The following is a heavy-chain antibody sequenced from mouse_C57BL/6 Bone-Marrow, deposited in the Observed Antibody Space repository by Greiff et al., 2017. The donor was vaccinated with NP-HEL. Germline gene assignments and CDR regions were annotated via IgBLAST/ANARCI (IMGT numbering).Heavy chain of an antibody. CDR2: IWRGGST. CDR3: AKNVYYGYDWYFDV. J-gene: IGHJ1*03. CDR1: GFSLTSYG. D-gene: IGHD2-2*01. V-gene: IGHV2-5*01. Sequence: QVQLQQSGPGLVQPSQSLSITCTVSGFSLTSYGVHWVRQSPGKGLEWLGVIWRGGSTDYNAAFMSRLSITKDNSKSQVFFKMNSLQADDTAIYYCAKNVYYGYDWYFDVWGTGTTVTVSS.